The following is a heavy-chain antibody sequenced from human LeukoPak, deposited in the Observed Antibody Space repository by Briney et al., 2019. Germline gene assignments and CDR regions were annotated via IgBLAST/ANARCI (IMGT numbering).Heavy chain of an antibody. CDR1: GFTFSNYD. CDR3: ARGSTMGFDY. D-gene: IGHD5/OR15-5a*01. V-gene: IGHV3-21*01. Sequence: GGSLRLSCAASGFTFSNYDMNWVRQAPGKGLEWVSSISSSSSYIYYADSVKGRFTISRDNAKNSLYLQMNSLRAEDTAVYYCARGSTMGFDYWGQGTLVTVSS. CDR2: ISSSSSYI. J-gene: IGHJ4*02.